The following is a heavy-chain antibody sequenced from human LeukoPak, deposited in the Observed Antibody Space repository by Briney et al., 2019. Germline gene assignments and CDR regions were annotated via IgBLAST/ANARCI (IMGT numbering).Heavy chain of an antibody. D-gene: IGHD2-2*01. CDR1: GFTFSSYG. J-gene: IGHJ6*02. CDR3: ARDPRPLDIVVVPAPYYYYGMDA. V-gene: IGHV3-33*01. Sequence: PGGSLRLSCAASGFTFSSYGMHWVRQAPGKGLEWVAVIWYDGSNKYYADSVKGRFTISRDNSKNTLYLQMNSLRAEDTAVYYCARDPRPLDIVVVPAPYYYYGMDAWGQGTTVTVSS. CDR2: IWYDGSNK.